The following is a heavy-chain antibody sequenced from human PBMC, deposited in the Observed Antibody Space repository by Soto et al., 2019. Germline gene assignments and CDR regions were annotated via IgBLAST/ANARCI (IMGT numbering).Heavy chain of an antibody. D-gene: IGHD2-2*01. V-gene: IGHV4-34*01. CDR2: INHSGST. CDR3: ARSVPAAILSWYANWAVFDY. CDR1: GGSFSGYY. Sequence: SETLSLTCAVYGGSFSGYYWSWIRQPPGKGLEWIGEINHSGSTNYNPSLKSRVTISVDTSKNQFSLKPSSVTAADTAVYYCARSVPAAILSWYANWAVFDYWGQGTLVTVSS. J-gene: IGHJ4*02.